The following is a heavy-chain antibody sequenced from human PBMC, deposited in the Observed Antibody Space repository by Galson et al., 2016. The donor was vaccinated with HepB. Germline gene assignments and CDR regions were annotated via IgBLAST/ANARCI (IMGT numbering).Heavy chain of an antibody. J-gene: IGHJ4*02. Sequence: ADSAKGRFTISRDVSKNTLFLQMNSLRAEDTAVYYCARDLLPTTVTYYFDYWGQGTLVTVSS. V-gene: IGHV3-33*02. CDR3: ARDLLPTTVTYYFDY. D-gene: IGHD4-11*01.